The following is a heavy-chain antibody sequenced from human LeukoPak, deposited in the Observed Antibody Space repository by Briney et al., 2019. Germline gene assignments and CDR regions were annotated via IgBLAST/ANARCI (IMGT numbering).Heavy chain of an antibody. D-gene: IGHD6-6*01. Sequence: ASVKVSCKASGYTFTSYGISWVRQAPGQGLEWMGWISAYNGNTNYAQKLQGRVTMTTDTSTSTAYMELRSLRSDDTAVYYCAKISIAARSIRGYFDYWGQGTLVTVSS. J-gene: IGHJ4*02. CDR1: GYTFTSYG. CDR3: AKISIAARSIRGYFDY. CDR2: ISAYNGNT. V-gene: IGHV1-18*01.